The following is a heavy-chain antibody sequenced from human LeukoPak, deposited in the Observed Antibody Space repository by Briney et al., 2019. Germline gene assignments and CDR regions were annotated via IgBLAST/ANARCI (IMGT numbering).Heavy chain of an antibody. V-gene: IGHV3-23*01. J-gene: IGHJ4*02. CDR2: ISDNGGNT. CDR3: AKSAVGQGPKEYGSGPLPPDY. Sequence: PGGSLRLSCAASGFTFSIYGMGWVRQAPGKGLEWVSSISDNGGNTYYADSVKGRFTVSRDNSKNTLYLQMNSLRAEDTAVYYCAKSAVGQGPKEYGSGPLPPDYWGQGTLVTVSS. D-gene: IGHD3-10*01. CDR1: GFTFSIYG.